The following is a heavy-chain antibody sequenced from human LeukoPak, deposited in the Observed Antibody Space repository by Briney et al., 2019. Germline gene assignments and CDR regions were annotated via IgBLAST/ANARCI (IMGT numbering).Heavy chain of an antibody. Sequence: ASVKVSCKASGYTFISYGISWVRQAPGQGLEWMGWISAYNGNTNYAQKLQGRVTMTTDTSTSTAYMELRSLRSDDTAVYYCARDWGYYGSGSYYVLGFWGQGTLVTVSS. CDR3: ARDWGYYGSGSYYVLGF. CDR1: GYTFISYG. J-gene: IGHJ4*02. D-gene: IGHD3-10*01. V-gene: IGHV1-18*04. CDR2: ISAYNGNT.